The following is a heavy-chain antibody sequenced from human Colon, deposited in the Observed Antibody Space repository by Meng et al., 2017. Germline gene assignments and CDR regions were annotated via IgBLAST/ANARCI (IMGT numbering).Heavy chain of an antibody. CDR2: INIDGTAT. CDR1: GFTFSGYW. D-gene: IGHD3-16*01. J-gene: IGHJ6*02. V-gene: IGHV3-74*01. Sequence: RLSCAASGFTFSGYWMHWVRQAPGQGLVWVSRINIDGTATHYVDSVKGRFTIARDNAKNTVYLQMDSLRVEDTAVYYCARAPWREGDRYYYYGMDVWGQGTTVTVSS. CDR3: ARAPWREGDRYYYYGMDV.